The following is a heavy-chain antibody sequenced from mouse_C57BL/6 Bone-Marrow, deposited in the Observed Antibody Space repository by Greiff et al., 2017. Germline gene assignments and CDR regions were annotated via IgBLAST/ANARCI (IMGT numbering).Heavy chain of an antibody. V-gene: IGHV5-9-1*02. D-gene: IGHD1-1*01. CDR2: ISSGGDYI. CDR3: TRDRNYGSRAMDY. Sequence: EVQVVESGEGLVKPGGSLKLSCAASGFTFSSYAMSWVRQTPEKRLEWVAYISSGGDYIYYADTVKGRFTISRDNARNTLYLQMSSLKSEDTAMYYCTRDRNYGSRAMDYWGQGTSVTVSS. J-gene: IGHJ4*01. CDR1: GFTFSSYA.